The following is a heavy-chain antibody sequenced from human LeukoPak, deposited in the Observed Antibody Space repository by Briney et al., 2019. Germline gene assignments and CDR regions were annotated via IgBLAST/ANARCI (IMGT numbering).Heavy chain of an antibody. V-gene: IGHV4-34*01. CDR3: ARGRMDYYDSSGYKGSSFDY. CDR2: INHSGST. CDR1: GGSFSGYY. D-gene: IGHD3-22*01. J-gene: IGHJ4*02. Sequence: SETLSLTCAVYGGSFSGYYWSWIRQPPGKGLEWIGEINHSGSTNYNPSLKSRVTISVDTSKNQFSLKLSSVTAADTAVYHCARGRMDYYDSSGYKGSSFDYWGQGTLVTVSS.